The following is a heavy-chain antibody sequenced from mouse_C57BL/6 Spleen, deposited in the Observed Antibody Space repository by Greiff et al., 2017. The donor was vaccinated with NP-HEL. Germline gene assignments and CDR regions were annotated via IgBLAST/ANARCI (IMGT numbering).Heavy chain of an antibody. J-gene: IGHJ2*01. CDR1: GYSITSGYY. Sequence: EVQLQESGPGLVKPSQSLSLTCSVTGYSITSGYYWNWIRQFPGNKLEWMGYISYDGSNNYNPSLKNRISITRDTSKNQLFLKLNSVTTEDTATYYCASAGYYYYPFDYWGQGTTLTVSS. CDR2: ISYDGSN. V-gene: IGHV3-6*01. D-gene: IGHD1-1*01. CDR3: ASAGYYYYPFDY.